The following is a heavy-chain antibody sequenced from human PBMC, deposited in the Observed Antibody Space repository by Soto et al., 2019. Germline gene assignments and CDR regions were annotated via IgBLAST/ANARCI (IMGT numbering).Heavy chain of an antibody. V-gene: IGHV3-30-3*01. J-gene: IGHJ4*02. D-gene: IGHD3-9*01. CDR2: ISEDGSSQ. Sequence: QLLQSGGGAVQPGTSLTLSCAATGFTFANYPIHWVRQGPDKGLEWLALISEDGSSQYFADSVKGRFTVTRDNSKNTLYLHLNGLRREDAAVYHCARGRNAKYYDIWGQGSLVSMSP. CDR1: GFTFANYP. CDR3: ARGRNAKYYDI.